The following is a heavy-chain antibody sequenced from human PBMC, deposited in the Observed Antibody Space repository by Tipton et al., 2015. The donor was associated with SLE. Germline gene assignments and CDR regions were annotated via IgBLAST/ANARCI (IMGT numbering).Heavy chain of an antibody. D-gene: IGHD3-22*01. Sequence: TLSLTCTVSGDSISSGIYYWSWIRQPAGKGLEWIGHLYTSVSTNYNPSLKSRVTMSLDTSGNRFSLKLSSVTAADTAVYYCARRSVVVTHGHFDYWGQGTLVTVSS. CDR3: ARRSVVVTHGHFDY. V-gene: IGHV4-61*09. CDR2: LYTSVST. J-gene: IGHJ4*02. CDR1: GDSISSGIYY.